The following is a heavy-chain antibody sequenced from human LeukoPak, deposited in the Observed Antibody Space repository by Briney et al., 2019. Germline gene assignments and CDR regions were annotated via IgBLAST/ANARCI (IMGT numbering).Heavy chain of an antibody. V-gene: IGHV1-2*02. J-gene: IGHJ5*02. CDR3: ARPLRVTMIRGAAFMASSDFDP. CDR1: GYTFSGYY. Sequence: ASVKVSCKASGYTFSGYYIHWVRQAPGQGLEWMGWINPNTGGTKYAQKFQDRVTMTRDTSISTAYMELSRLRSDDTAVYYCARPLRVTMIRGAAFMASSDFDPWGQGTLVTVSS. CDR2: INPNTGGT. D-gene: IGHD3-10*01.